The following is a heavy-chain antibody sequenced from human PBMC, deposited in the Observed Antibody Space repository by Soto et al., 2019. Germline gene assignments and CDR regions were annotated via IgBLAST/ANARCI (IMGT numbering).Heavy chain of an antibody. CDR3: ARERDYGGSSWFDP. Sequence: GASVKVSCKASGYTFTGYYMHWVRQAPGQGLEWMGWINPNSGGTNYAQKFQGWVTMTRDTSISTAYMELSRLRSDDTAVYYCARERDYGGSSWFDPWGQGTLVTVSS. J-gene: IGHJ5*02. D-gene: IGHD4-17*01. CDR2: INPNSGGT. V-gene: IGHV1-2*04. CDR1: GYTFTGYY.